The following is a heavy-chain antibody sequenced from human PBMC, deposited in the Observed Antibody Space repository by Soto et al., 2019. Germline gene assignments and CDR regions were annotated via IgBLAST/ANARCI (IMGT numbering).Heavy chain of an antibody. CDR1: GFTFDDYA. CDR3: AKDGLRFLEWLFGSYFDY. V-gene: IGHV3-9*01. Sequence: GGSLRLSCAASGFTFDDYAMHWVRQAPGRGLEWVSGISWNSGSIGYADSVKGRFTISRDNAKNSLYLQMNSLRAEDTALYYCAKDGLRFLEWLFGSYFDYWGQGTLVTVSS. D-gene: IGHD3-3*01. CDR2: ISWNSGSI. J-gene: IGHJ4*02.